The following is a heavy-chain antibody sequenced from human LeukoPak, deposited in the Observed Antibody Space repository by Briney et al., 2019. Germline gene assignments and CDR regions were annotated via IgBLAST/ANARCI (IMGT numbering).Heavy chain of an antibody. Sequence: SETLSLTCTVSGGSISSYYWSWIRQPPGKGLEWIGYIYYSGSTNYNPSLKSRVTISVDTSKNQFSLKLSSVTAADTAVYYCARDRGRLGSNYYYGMDVRGKGTTVTVSS. CDR2: IYYSGST. CDR3: ARDRGRLGSNYYYGMDV. V-gene: IGHV4-59*01. J-gene: IGHJ6*04. CDR1: GGSISSYY. D-gene: IGHD3-10*01.